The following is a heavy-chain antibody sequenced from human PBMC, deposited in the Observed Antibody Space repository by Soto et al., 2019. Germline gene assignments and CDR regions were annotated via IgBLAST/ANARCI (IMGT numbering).Heavy chain of an antibody. J-gene: IGHJ4*02. D-gene: IGHD2-15*01. CDR3: ARGACSGGSCYSWNKYFDY. CDR2: ISSSSSTI. V-gene: IGHV3-48*01. CDR1: GFTFSTYS. Sequence: GGSLRLSCAASGFTFSTYSMNWVRQAPGKGLVWVSYISSSSSTIYFADSVRGRFTISRDNAKNSLYLQMNSLRAEDTAVYYCARGACSGGSCYSWNKYFDYWGQGTLVTVSS.